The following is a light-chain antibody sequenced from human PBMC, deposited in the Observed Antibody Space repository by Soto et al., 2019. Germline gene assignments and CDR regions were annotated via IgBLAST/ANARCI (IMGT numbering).Light chain of an antibody. CDR2: GAF. J-gene: IGKJ5*01. CDR1: PSVTNY. V-gene: IGKV3-11*01. Sequence: EIVVTQSPATLSLSPGERATLSCRASPSVTNYLAWYQQKPGQAPRLLIYGAFNRATGIPARFSGSGSGADFTLTISSLEPEDFAVYYCQQRNIWPPVTFGHGTRLEMK. CDR3: QQRNIWPPVT.